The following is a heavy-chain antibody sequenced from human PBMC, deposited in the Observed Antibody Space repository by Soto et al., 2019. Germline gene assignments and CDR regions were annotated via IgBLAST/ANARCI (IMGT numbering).Heavy chain of an antibody. D-gene: IGHD2-15*01. CDR2: ISGSGGST. V-gene: IGHV3-23*01. J-gene: IGHJ4*02. CDR3: AKFSIVVVVAPYDY. CDR1: GFTFSSYA. Sequence: GGSLRLSCAASGFTFSSYAMSWVRQAPGKGLEWVSAISGSGGSTYYADSVKGRFTISRDNSKNTLYLQMNSLRAEDTAVYYCAKFSIVVVVAPYDYWGQGTLVTVSS.